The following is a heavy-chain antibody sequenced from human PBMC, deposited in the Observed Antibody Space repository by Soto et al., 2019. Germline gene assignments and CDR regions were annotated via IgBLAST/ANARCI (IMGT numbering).Heavy chain of an antibody. CDR2: INHSGST. CDR1: GGSFSGYY. CDR3: ASGGVAGKAGVATTKNWFDP. J-gene: IGHJ5*02. V-gene: IGHV4-34*01. D-gene: IGHD6-19*01. Sequence: QVQLQQWGAGLLKPSETLSLTCAVYGGSFSGYYWSWIRQPPGKGLEWIGEINHSGSTNYNPSLKSRVTTSVDTSKNQFSLKLSSVTAADTAVYYCASGGVAGKAGVATTKNWFDPWGQGTLVTVSS.